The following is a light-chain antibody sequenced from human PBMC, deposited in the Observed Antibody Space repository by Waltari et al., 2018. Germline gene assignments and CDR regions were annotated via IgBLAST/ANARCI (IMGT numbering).Light chain of an antibody. CDR3: SIYMGSGIWV. V-gene: IGLV8-61*01. Sequence: QTVVTQEPSLSVSPGGTVTLTCVLTSGSLSTTSYATWYQQTPGQPPRTLVYKGSSRSSWVPDRCSGSILGNKAALTITGAQADDESNYYCSIYMGSGIWVFGGGTKLTVL. CDR1: SGSLSTTSY. J-gene: IGLJ3*02. CDR2: KGS.